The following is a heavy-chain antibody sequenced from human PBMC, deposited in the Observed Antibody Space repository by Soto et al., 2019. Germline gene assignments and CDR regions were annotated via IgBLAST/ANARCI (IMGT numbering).Heavy chain of an antibody. J-gene: IGHJ6*02. V-gene: IGHV4-61*01. CDR3: ARDRVLGVVVGYYGMDV. Sequence: SETLSLTCTVSGDSVSSGSYYWNWIRQPPGKGLEWIGYIYYSGSTNYNPSLKSRVTISVDTSKNQFSLNLRSVTAADAAVYYCARDRVLGVVVGYYGMDVWGQGTTVTVSS. CDR2: IYYSGST. D-gene: IGHD2-15*01. CDR1: GDSVSSGSYY.